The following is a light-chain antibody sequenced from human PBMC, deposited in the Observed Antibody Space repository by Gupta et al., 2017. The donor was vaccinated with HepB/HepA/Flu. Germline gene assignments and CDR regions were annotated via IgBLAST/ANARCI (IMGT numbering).Light chain of an antibody. CDR2: AAS. V-gene: IGKV1-17*01. Sequence: DIQMTQSPSSLSASVGDRVTITCRASQGIRNDLGWYQQKPGKAPKRLIYAASRVKSGVPSRFSGSGYGTEFTLTISSRQPGDFSTYYCQQQNNSPFTFGHGTKVDIK. J-gene: IGKJ3*01. CDR1: QGIRND. CDR3: QQQNNSPFT.